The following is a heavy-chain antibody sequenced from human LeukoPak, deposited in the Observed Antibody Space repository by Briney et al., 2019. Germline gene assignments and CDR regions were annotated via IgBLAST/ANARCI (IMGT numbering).Heavy chain of an antibody. D-gene: IGHD1-14*01. CDR2: INDRGHT. V-gene: IGHV4-34*01. Sequence: SETLSLTCAVYGVSFDGYPWNWIRQSPDKGLEWIGEINDRGHTNYNPSFKSRVTISADTSRKQFSLKLTSVTAADTAVYYCARDPTTEVDVPYYFDFWGQGTLVAVSS. J-gene: IGHJ4*02. CDR1: GVSFDGYP. CDR3: ARDPTTEVDVPYYFDF.